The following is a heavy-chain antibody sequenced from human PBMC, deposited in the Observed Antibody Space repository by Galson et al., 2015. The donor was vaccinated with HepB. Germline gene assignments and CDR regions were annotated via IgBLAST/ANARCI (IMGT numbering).Heavy chain of an antibody. Sequence: SLRLSCADSGFTFSSYGMHWVRQAPGKGLEWVAVISYDGSNKYYADSVKGRFTISRDNSKNTLYLQMNSLRAEDTAVYYCAKDMSPTMVRGVILGMDVWGQGTTVTVSS. D-gene: IGHD3-10*01. CDR3: AKDMSPTMVRGVILGMDV. CDR2: ISYDGSNK. V-gene: IGHV3-30*18. J-gene: IGHJ6*02. CDR1: GFTFSSYG.